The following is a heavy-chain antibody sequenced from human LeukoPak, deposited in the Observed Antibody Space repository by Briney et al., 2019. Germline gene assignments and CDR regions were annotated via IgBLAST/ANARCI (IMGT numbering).Heavy chain of an antibody. V-gene: IGHV1-46*01. CDR3: ARIRDGYNDAYDL. D-gene: IGHD5-24*01. J-gene: IGHJ3*01. CDR2: INPDGGNT. CDR1: GYTFTNSY. Sequence: ASVKVSCKASGYTFTNSYIHWVRQAPGQVLEWMGLINPDGGNTNYAQNFQGRVTLTRDTSTSTVYMELSSLRSEDAAIYYCARIRDGYNDAYDLWGQGTVVTVPS.